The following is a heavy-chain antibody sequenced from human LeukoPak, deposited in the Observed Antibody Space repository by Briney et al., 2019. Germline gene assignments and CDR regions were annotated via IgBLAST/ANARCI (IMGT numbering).Heavy chain of an antibody. Sequence: SETLSLTCTVSGYFISSGYYWGWIRQPPGKGLEWIASIYQSGSTYYNPSLKSRVTMSVDTSKNQFSLKLSSVTAADTAVYYCARDRGLRHAFDIWGQGTMVTVSS. CDR1: GYFISSGYY. J-gene: IGHJ3*02. V-gene: IGHV4-38-2*02. CDR3: ARDRGLRHAFDI. CDR2: IYQSGST. D-gene: IGHD4-17*01.